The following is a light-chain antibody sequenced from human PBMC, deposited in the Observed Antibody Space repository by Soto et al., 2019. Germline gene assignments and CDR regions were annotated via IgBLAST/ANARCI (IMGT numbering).Light chain of an antibody. CDR1: QTIGDW. CDR3: QHSHFYWT. CDR2: KAS. V-gene: IGKV1-5*03. Sequence: DIQMTQSPSILPASVGDRVTITCRASQTIGDWLAWYQQKPGKVPKLLIYKASTLEGGVPSRFSGSGSGTEFTLTISILQPDYFATYYYQHSHFYWTFGQGTKVEIK. J-gene: IGKJ1*01.